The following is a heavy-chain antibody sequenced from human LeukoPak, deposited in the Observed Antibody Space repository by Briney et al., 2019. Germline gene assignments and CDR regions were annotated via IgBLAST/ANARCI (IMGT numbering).Heavy chain of an antibody. Sequence: PGGSLRLSRAASAFTVSSNYMTWVRQAPGEGLVWVSRITSDGSSTSHADSVKGRFTISRDNAKNTLYLQMNSLRAEDTAVYYCARDYAVGESSDIWGQGTLVTVSS. CDR2: ITSDGSST. CDR3: ARDYAVGESSDI. D-gene: IGHD3-16*01. J-gene: IGHJ3*02. CDR1: AFTVSSNY. V-gene: IGHV3-74*01.